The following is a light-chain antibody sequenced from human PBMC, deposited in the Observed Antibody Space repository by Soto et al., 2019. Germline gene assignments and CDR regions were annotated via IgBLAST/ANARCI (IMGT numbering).Light chain of an antibody. Sequence: QSVLTQPPSVSGAPGQRGTISCTGSSSNIGAGYDVHWYQQLPGTAPKLLIYDNNNRPSGVPDRFSGSKSGTSASLAITGLQAEDEADYYCQSYDRSLSGNVFGTGTKVTVL. J-gene: IGLJ1*01. CDR2: DNN. CDR1: SSNIGAGYD. V-gene: IGLV1-40*01. CDR3: QSYDRSLSGNV.